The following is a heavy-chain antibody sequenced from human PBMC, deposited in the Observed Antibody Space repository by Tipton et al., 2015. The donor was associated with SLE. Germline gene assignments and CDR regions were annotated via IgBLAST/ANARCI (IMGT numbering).Heavy chain of an antibody. Sequence: SLRLSCEASGFTFSSYAMSWVRQAPGKGLEWVSVIYSGGSTYYADSVKGRFTISRDNSKNTLYLQMNSLRAEDTAVYYCAKGLFAVTDAFDIWGQGTMVTVSS. V-gene: IGHV3-23*03. D-gene: IGHD4-17*01. CDR2: IYSGGST. J-gene: IGHJ3*02. CDR3: AKGLFAVTDAFDI. CDR1: GFTFSSYA.